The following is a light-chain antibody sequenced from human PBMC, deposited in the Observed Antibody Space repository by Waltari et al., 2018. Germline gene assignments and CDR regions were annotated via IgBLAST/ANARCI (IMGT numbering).Light chain of an antibody. Sequence: QSALTQPASVSGSPGQSITISCTGTSGDVGRYNYVSWYQQQSGKAPKLIIYDVSSRPSGVSNRFSGSKSGNTASLTISGLQAEDEADYFCGSYRGVSILVFGGGTTLTVL. J-gene: IGLJ3*02. V-gene: IGLV2-14*03. CDR2: DVS. CDR3: GSYRGVSILV. CDR1: SGDVGRYNY.